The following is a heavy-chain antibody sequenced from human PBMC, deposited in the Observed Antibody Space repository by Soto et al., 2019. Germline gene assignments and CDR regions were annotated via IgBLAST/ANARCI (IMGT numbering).Heavy chain of an antibody. CDR3: TYLPWSVISCYWFFLAGMAV. V-gene: IGHV2-5*02. J-gene: IGHJ6*02. CDR1: RFSLSTSGVG. CDR2: IYWADDK. D-gene: IGHD2-15*01. Sequence: QITLKESGPTLVKPTQTLTLTCTFSRFSLSTSGVGVAWIRQPPGKALEWLALIYWADDKRYRPSLESRLTITQHTPKHQVVLTMTIMVSVPTCTYYGTYLPWSVISCYWFFLAGMAVWGQGTTVSASS.